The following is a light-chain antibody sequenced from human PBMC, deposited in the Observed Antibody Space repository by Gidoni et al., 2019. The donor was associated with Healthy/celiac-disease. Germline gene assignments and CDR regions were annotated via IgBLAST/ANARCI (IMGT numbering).Light chain of an antibody. CDR3: QQSYSNTGN. V-gene: IGKV1-39*01. CDR2: AAS. CDR1: QSISSY. Sequence: DIHMPQSPSSLSASVGDRVTITCRASQSISSYLNWYQQKPGKAPKLLIYAASSLQRGVPSRFSGSGSGTDFTLTISSLQPEDFATYYCQQSYSNTGNFXPXTKVDI. J-gene: IGKJ3*01.